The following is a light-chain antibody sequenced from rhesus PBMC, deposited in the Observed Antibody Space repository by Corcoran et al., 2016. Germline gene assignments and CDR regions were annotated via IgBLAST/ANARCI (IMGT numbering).Light chain of an antibody. CDR2: EVS. Sequence: QAAPTQSPSVSGSAGQSVTISCTGTSSDIGYYNAVSWYQQHPGTAPKLMFYEVSKRPSGVSDRFSGSKSGNTASLTISGLQAEDEADYYCSSYAASGTFIFGAGTRRTVL. V-gene: IGLV2-19*02. J-gene: IGLJ1*01. CDR1: SSDIGYYNA. CDR3: SSYAASGTFI.